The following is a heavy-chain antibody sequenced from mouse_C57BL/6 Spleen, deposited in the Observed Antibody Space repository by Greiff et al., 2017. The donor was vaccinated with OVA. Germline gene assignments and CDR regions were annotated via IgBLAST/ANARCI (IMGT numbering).Heavy chain of an antibody. V-gene: IGHV1-52*01. CDR1: GYTFTSYW. J-gene: IGHJ2*01. Sequence: QVQLQQPGAELVRPGSSVKLSCKASGYTFTSYWMHWVKQRPIQGLEWIGNIDPSDSETHYNQKFKDKATLTVDKSSSTAYMQLSSLTSEDSAVYYCARSASSDCFDYWGQGTTLTVSS. D-gene: IGHD3-2*02. CDR2: IDPSDSET. CDR3: ARSASSDCFDY.